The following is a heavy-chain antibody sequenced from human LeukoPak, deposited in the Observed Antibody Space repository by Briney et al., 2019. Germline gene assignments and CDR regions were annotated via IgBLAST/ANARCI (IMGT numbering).Heavy chain of an antibody. CDR2: IYTSGST. Sequence: SETLSLTCIVSGGSISSYYWSWIRQPAGKGLEWIGRIYTSGSTNYNPSLKSRVTMSVDTSKNQFSLKLSSVTAADTAVYYCARVGFYYGSGSLNDAFDIWGQGTMVTVSS. CDR3: ARVGFYYGSGSLNDAFDI. J-gene: IGHJ3*02. D-gene: IGHD3-10*01. CDR1: GGSISSYY. V-gene: IGHV4-4*07.